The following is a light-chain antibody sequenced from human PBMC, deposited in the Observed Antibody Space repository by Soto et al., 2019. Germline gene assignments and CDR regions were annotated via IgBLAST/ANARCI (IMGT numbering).Light chain of an antibody. CDR1: SSDVGGYNY. CDR3: SSYTSSSTRVV. J-gene: IGLJ2*01. V-gene: IGLV2-14*01. CDR2: EVS. Sequence: QSALTQPASVSGSPGQSITIACTGTSSDVGGYNYVSWYQQYPGKAPKLMIYEVSNRPSGVSNRFSGSKSGNTASLTISGLQAEDEADYYCSSYTSSSTRVVFGGGTKVTVL.